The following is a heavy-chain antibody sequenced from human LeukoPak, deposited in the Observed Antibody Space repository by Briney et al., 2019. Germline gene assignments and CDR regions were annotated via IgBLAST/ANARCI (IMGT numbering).Heavy chain of an antibody. CDR1: GFTFSNAW. J-gene: IGHJ6*02. CDR3: ARDASRIRGRPPLFYGMDV. D-gene: IGHD3-10*01. V-gene: IGHV3-15*01. Sequence: GGSLRLSCAASGFTFSNAWMSWVRQAPGKGLEWVGRIKSKTDGGTTDYAAPVKGRFTISRDDSKNTLYLQMNSLRVEDTAVYYCARDASRIRGRPPLFYGMDVWGQGTTVTVSS. CDR2: IKSKTDGGTT.